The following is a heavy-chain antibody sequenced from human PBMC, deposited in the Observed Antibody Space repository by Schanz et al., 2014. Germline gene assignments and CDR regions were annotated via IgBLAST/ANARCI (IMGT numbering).Heavy chain of an antibody. CDR2: IGNGGVTI. CDR3: ARIGGSVFDY. Sequence: QVQLVDSGGGLVKPGRSLRLSCTASGFPFSDYFMAWIRQPPGRGLEWVSYIGNGGVTIYYADSVKGRFTISRDNSKIALYRQRNSLRAEDTAVYYCARIGGSVFDYWAQGTLVTVSS. J-gene: IGHJ4*02. D-gene: IGHD3-10*01. V-gene: IGHV3-11*01. CDR1: GFPFSDYF.